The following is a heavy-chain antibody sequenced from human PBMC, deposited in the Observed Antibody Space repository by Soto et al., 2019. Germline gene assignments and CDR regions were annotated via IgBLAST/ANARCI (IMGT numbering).Heavy chain of an antibody. J-gene: IGHJ4*02. CDR1: GGSISGYY. V-gene: IGHV4-59*08. D-gene: IGHD6-13*01. Sequence: QVQLQESGPGLVKPSETLSLTCTVSGGSISGYYWTWIRQPPGKGLEWIGYIYYSGSTNYNPSLKSRVTISVDTSKNQFSLNLNSVTAADTAVYYCARQQVGYSSTWSPDYWGQGTLVTVSS. CDR2: IYYSGST. CDR3: ARQQVGYSSTWSPDY.